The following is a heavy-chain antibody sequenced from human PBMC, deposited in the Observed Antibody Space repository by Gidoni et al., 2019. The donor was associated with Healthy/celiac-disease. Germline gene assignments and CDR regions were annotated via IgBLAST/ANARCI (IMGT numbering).Heavy chain of an antibody. J-gene: IGHJ6*02. CDR3: ARAPASYGYYYYYGMDV. CDR1: GFTFSSYA. CDR2: ISYDGSNK. D-gene: IGHD5-18*01. Sequence: QVQLVESGGGVVQPGRSLSLSCAASGFTFSSYAMHWVRQAPGKGLEWVAVISYDGSNKYYADSVKGRFTSARDNSKNTLYLQMNSLRAEDTAVYYCARAPASYGYYYYYGMDVWAKGPRSPSP. V-gene: IGHV3-30-3*01.